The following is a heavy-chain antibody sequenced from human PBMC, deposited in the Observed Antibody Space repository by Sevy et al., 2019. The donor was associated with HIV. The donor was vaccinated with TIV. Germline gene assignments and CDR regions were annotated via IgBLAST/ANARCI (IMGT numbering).Heavy chain of an antibody. CDR2: FDPEDGET. V-gene: IGHV1-24*01. CDR1: GYTLTELS. J-gene: IGHJ4*02. CDR3: RTMEYDYNVIGYSSGDY. Sequence: ASVKVSCKLSGYTLTELSMHWVRQAPGKGLEWMGGFDPEDGETIYAQKFQGRVTLTEDTSSDTAYMELSSLRSEDTAIYYARTMEYDYNVIGYSSGDYWGQGTLVTVSS. D-gene: IGHD3-22*01.